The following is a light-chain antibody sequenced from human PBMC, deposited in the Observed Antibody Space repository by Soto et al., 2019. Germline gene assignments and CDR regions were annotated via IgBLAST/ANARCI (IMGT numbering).Light chain of an antibody. Sequence: DIQMTQSPSTLSASVGDRVTITCRASQSISNWLAWYQQKPGKAPKLLIFDASSLQSGVPSRFSGSGSGTEFTLTISSLRPDDFATSYCQQYNDYPTFGPGTKVDIK. V-gene: IGKV1-5*01. CDR1: QSISNW. CDR3: QQYNDYPT. J-gene: IGKJ3*01. CDR2: DAS.